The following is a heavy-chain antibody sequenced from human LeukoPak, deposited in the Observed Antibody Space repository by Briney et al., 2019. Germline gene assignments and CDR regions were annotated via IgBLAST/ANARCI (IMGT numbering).Heavy chain of an antibody. V-gene: IGHV3-74*01. CDR2: INSDGSTT. D-gene: IGHD2-8*01. J-gene: IGHJ6*03. CDR3: AKDRCSNGIGCYYYYMDV. CDR1: GFTFRTSW. Sequence: GGSLRLSCAASGFTFRTSWIHSVRQVPGKWLGLVSRINSDGSTTNYADSVKGRFTISRDSSKNMLYLQMNSLRAEDTAVYYCAKDRCSNGIGCYYYYMDVWGKGTTVTISS.